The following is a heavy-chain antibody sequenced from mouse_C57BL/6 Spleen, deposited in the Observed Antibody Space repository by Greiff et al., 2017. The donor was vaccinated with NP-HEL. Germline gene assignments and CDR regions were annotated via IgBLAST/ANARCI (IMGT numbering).Heavy chain of an antibody. J-gene: IGHJ2*01. CDR1: GYTFTEYT. D-gene: IGHD1-1*01. V-gene: IGHV1-62-2*01. Sequence: SGAELVKPGASVKLSCKASGYTFTEYTIHWVKQRSGQGLEWIGWFYPGSGSIKYNEKFKDKATLTADKSSSTVYMELSRLTSEDSAVYFCARHEEYYGSFPYYFDYWGQGTTLTVSS. CDR3: ARHEEYYGSFPYYFDY. CDR2: FYPGSGSI.